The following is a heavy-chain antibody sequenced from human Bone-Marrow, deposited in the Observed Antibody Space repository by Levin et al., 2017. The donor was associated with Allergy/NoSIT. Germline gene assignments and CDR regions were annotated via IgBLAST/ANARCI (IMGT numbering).Heavy chain of an antibody. D-gene: IGHD3-22*01. CDR3: ARLMGSGYYYGY. CDR2: IIPIFGTA. V-gene: IGHV1-69*13. CDR1: GGTFSSYA. Sequence: SVKVSCKASGGTFSSYAISWVRQAPGQGLEWMGGIIPIFGTANYAQKFQGRVTITADESTSTAYMELSSLRSEDTAVYYCARLMGSGYYYGYWGQGTLVTVSS. J-gene: IGHJ4*02.